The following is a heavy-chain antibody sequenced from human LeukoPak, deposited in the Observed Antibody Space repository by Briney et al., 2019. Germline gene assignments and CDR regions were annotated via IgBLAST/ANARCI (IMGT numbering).Heavy chain of an antibody. J-gene: IGHJ4*02. Sequence: GGSLRLSCAASGFTFSSYGMHWVRQAPGKGLEWVAVISYDGSNKYYADSVKGRFTISRDNSKNTLYLQMNSLRAEDTAVYYCARDHDWNDSTLWNYFDYWGQGTLVTVSS. V-gene: IGHV3-30*03. CDR2: ISYDGSNK. CDR1: GFTFSSYG. CDR3: ARDHDWNDSTLWNYFDY. D-gene: IGHD1-1*01.